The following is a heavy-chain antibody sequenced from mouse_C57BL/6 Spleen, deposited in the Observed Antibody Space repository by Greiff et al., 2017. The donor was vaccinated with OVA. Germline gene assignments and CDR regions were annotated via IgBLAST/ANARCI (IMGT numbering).Heavy chain of an antibody. Sequence: QVQLKESGPELVKPGASVKISCKASGYSFTSYYIHWVKQRPGQGLEWIGWIYPGSGNTKYNEKFKGKATLTADTSSSTAYMQLSSLTSEDSAVYYCARHGSSYGYFDYGGQGTTLTVSS. CDR2: IYPGSGNT. J-gene: IGHJ2*01. V-gene: IGHV1-66*01. D-gene: IGHD1-1*01. CDR3: ARHGSSYGYFDY. CDR1: GYSFTSYY.